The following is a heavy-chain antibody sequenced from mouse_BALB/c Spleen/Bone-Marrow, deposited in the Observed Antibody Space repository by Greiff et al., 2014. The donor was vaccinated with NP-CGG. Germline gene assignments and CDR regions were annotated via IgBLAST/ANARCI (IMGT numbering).Heavy chain of an antibody. Sequence: QVQLQQSGPELVKPGASVKISCKVSGYAFSTSWMNWVKQRPGQGLEWIGRIHPGDGNTDYNGNFKGKASLTADKSSSIAYMQLSSRTSVDSAVYFCASYGDKLPYWYFDVWGAGTTVTGSS. CDR3: ASYGDKLPYWYFDV. CDR2: IHPGDGNT. J-gene: IGHJ1*01. CDR1: GYAFSTSW. D-gene: IGHD2-13*01. V-gene: IGHV1-82*01.